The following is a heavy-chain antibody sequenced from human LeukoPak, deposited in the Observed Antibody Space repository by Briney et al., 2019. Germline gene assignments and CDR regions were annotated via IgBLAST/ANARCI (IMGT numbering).Heavy chain of an antibody. CDR1: GFTLSSYA. J-gene: IGHJ4*02. Sequence: GGPLRLSCAASGFTLSSYAMHWVRQPAGKGLEWVSAIGTAGDTFYPGSVKGRFTISRENAKKSLFLQMNSLRAEDTAVYYCARQNTPHGNFDYWGQGTLVTVSS. V-gene: IGHV3-13*01. CDR3: ARQNTPHGNFDY. D-gene: IGHD1-26*01. CDR2: IGTAGDT.